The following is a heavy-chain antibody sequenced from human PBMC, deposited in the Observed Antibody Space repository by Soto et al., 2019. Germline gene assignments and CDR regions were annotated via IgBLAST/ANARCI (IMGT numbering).Heavy chain of an antibody. D-gene: IGHD3-16*02. CDR3: AGRELSLIPGFDP. CDR1: GYTFTSYS. V-gene: IGHV1-3*01. Sequence: ASVKVSCKASGYTFTSYSMHWVRQAPGQRLEWMGWINAGNGNTKYSQKFQGRVTITRDTSASTAYMELSSLRSEDTAVYYCAGRELSLIPGFDPWGQGTLVTVSS. J-gene: IGHJ5*02. CDR2: INAGNGNT.